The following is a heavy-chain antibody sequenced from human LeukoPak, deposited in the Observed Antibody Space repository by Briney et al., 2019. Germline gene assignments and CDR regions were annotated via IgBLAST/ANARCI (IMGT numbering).Heavy chain of an antibody. CDR1: GFTFSYYA. J-gene: IGHJ4*02. CDR3: ARDSVSGMATSFDY. V-gene: IGHV3-30*04. D-gene: IGHD1-14*01. CDR2: ISYDGNDK. Sequence: GRSLRLSCAASGFTFSYYAIHWVRQAPGKGLEWVAVISYDGNDKYYTDSVKGRFTISRDNSWNTVYLQMNSLRAEDTAVYYCARDSVSGMATSFDYSGQGTLVTVSS.